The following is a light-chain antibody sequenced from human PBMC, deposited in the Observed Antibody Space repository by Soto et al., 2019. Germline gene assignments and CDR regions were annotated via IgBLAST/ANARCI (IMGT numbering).Light chain of an antibody. CDR1: QSVSNSY. Sequence: ETVLTQSPGTLSLSPGERATLSCRASQSVSNSYLAWYQQKPGQAPRLLIYGASSRATGIPDRFSGSGSGTDFTLTISRLEPEDFAVYYCQQYAGSPSGVTFGPGTKVDIK. V-gene: IGKV3-20*01. J-gene: IGKJ3*01. CDR3: QQYAGSPSGVT. CDR2: GAS.